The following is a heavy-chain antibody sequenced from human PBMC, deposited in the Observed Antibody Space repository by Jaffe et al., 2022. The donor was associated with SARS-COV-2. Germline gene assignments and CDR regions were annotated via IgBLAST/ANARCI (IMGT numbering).Heavy chain of an antibody. Sequence: EVQVVESGGGLVQPGRSLRISCTTSGFTFFSSAMSWFRQAPGKGLEWVGFIRHKAYGGTAEYAASVRGRFTISRDDSKGIAYLQMNDVKAEDTAVYYCARESGGPIDMWGQGTMVTVSS. CDR2: IRHKAYGGTA. J-gene: IGHJ3*02. D-gene: IGHD3-3*01. CDR1: GFTFFSSA. CDR3: ARESGGPIDM. V-gene: IGHV3-49*03.